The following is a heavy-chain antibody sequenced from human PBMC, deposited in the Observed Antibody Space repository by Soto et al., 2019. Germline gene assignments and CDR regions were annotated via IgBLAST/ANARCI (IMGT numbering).Heavy chain of an antibody. V-gene: IGHV3-33*01. CDR2: IWYDGSNK. J-gene: IGHJ4*02. CDR3: ARDSGYYDSSGYYYVDYFDY. CDR1: GFTFSSYG. D-gene: IGHD3-22*01. Sequence: PGGSLRLSCAASGFTFSSYGMHWVRQAPGKGLEWVAVIWYDGSNKYYADSVKGRFTISRDNSKNTLYLQMNSLRAEDTAVYYCARDSGYYDSSGYYYVDYFDYWGQGTLVTAPQ.